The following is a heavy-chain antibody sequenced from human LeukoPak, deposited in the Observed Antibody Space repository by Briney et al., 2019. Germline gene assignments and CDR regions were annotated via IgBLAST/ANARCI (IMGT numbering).Heavy chain of an antibody. CDR2: IYYSGAT. Sequence: PSQTLSLTCAVSGGSINSGGYSWSWIRQPPGKGLEWIGYIYYSGATYYNPSLKSRLTISIDTSKNQFSLKLSSVTAADTAVYYCARDPLRRGSSWSTDDYWGQGTLVTVSS. CDR1: GGSINSGGYS. D-gene: IGHD6-13*01. V-gene: IGHV4-30-4*07. CDR3: ARDPLRRGSSWSTDDY. J-gene: IGHJ4*02.